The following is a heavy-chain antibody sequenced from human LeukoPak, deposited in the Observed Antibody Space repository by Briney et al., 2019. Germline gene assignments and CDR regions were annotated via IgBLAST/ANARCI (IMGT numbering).Heavy chain of an antibody. J-gene: IGHJ4*02. D-gene: IGHD4-17*01. V-gene: IGHV3-64*04. Sequence: PGGSLRLSCSASGFTFSSYAMHWVRQAPGKGLEYVSAISSNGGSTYYADSVKGRFTISRDNSKNTLYLQMNSLRAEDTAVYYCAKELGYGDYGWGQGTLVTVSS. CDR1: GFTFSSYA. CDR3: AKELGYGDYG. CDR2: ISSNGGST.